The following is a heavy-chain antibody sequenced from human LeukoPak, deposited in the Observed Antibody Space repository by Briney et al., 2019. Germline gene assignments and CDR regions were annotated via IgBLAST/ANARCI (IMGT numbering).Heavy chain of an antibody. J-gene: IGHJ6*03. Sequence: GGSLRLSCAASGFTFDDYAMHWVRQAPGKGLEWVSGISWNSGSIGYADSVKGRFTISRDNAKNSLYLQMNNLRAEDTALYYCAKDRHDYYYYMDVWGKGTTVTVSS. CDR3: AKDRHDYYYYMDV. CDR1: GFTFDDYA. CDR2: ISWNSGSI. V-gene: IGHV3-9*01.